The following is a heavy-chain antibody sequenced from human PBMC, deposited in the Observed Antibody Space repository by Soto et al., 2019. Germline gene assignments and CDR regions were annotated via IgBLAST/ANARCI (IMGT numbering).Heavy chain of an antibody. J-gene: IGHJ4*02. CDR3: ARDQEFPDY. CDR1: GYTFTSYG. Sequence: QVQLVQSGAEVKKPGASVKVSCKASGYTFTSYGITWVRQAPGQGLEWMGWISANNGNTNYVQKFRGRVTMTTDTATSTAYMELRSLRSDDTAGYYCARDQEFPDYWGQGTLVTVSS. V-gene: IGHV1-18*01. CDR2: ISANNGNT.